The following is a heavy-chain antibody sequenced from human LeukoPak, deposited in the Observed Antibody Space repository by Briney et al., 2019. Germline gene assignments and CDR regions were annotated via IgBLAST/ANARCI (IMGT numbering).Heavy chain of an antibody. D-gene: IGHD1-1*01. Sequence: GGSLRLSCAVSGFSSYEMNWVRQAPGKGLEWVATIKQDGSEKYYVNSVKGRFTISRDNTKDSLYLQMNSLRADDTALYYCASLWDDGYWGQGTLVTVSS. CDR2: IKQDGSEK. V-gene: IGHV3-7*02. CDR1: GFSSYE. CDR3: ASLWDDGY. J-gene: IGHJ4*02.